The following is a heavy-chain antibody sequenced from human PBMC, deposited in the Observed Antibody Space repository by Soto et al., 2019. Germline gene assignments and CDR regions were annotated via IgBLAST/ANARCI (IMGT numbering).Heavy chain of an antibody. CDR2: IRFDGSNE. Sequence: QEQLVESGGGVVQPGTSLRLSCAVPGGIFHGYGMHWVRQAPGKGLERVAIIRFDGSNEEYADSVKGRFTISRDNSKNTLYLQMNTLGAEDTAVYYCARDGIGGTVFRGYLDYWGRGTVVTVYS. CDR3: ARDGIGGTVFRGYLDY. J-gene: IGHJ4*02. V-gene: IGHV3-33*01. D-gene: IGHD1-7*01. CDR1: GGIFHGYG.